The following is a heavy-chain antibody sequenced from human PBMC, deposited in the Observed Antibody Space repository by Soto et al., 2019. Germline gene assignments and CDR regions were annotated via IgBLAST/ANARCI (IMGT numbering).Heavy chain of an antibody. Sequence: GESLKISCKGSGYSFTSYWIAWVRQMPGKGLEWMAIIYPGDSETRYSPSFQGQVTISADKSISTAYLQWSSLKASDTDMYYCARRVALLEDYYYGMDVWGQGTTVTVS. CDR2: IYPGDSET. J-gene: IGHJ6*02. V-gene: IGHV5-51*01. CDR3: ARRVALLEDYYYGMDV. CDR1: GYSFTSYW. D-gene: IGHD1-1*01.